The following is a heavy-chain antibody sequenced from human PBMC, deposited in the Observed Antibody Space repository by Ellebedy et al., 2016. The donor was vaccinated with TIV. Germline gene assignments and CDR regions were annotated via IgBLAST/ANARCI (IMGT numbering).Heavy chain of an antibody. Sequence: ASVKVSCXASGYTFTDYWMHWVRQAPGQGLEWMGWVHPNHGGTEYAQKFQGRVTMTRDTSISTAYMELSRLKSDDTAVYFCARDLREYAYGYSDCWGQGTLVTVSS. CDR2: VHPNHGGT. CDR1: GYTFTDYW. D-gene: IGHD5-18*01. J-gene: IGHJ4*02. CDR3: ARDLREYAYGYSDC. V-gene: IGHV1-2*02.